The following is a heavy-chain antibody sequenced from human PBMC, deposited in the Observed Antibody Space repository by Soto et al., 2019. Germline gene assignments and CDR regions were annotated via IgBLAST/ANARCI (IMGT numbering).Heavy chain of an antibody. Sequence: SSETLSLTCTVSGDFINGDYWSWIRQPPGKGLEWLGYISYSGGTNYNPSLESRITISIDTSKNQFSLKLSSVTAADTAVYYCARITVAGSQYFDYWGQGTLVTVSS. CDR1: GDFINGDY. V-gene: IGHV4-59*01. D-gene: IGHD6-19*01. CDR3: ARITVAGSQYFDY. J-gene: IGHJ4*02. CDR2: ISYSGGT.